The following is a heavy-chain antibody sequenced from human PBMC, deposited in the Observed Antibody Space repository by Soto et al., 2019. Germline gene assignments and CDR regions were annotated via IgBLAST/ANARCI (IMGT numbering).Heavy chain of an antibody. D-gene: IGHD5-18*01. CDR1: GGTFSSYA. V-gene: IGHV1-69*13. CDR2: IIPIFGTA. Sequence: ASVKVSCKASGGTFSSYAISWVRQARGQGLEWMGGIIPIFGTANYAQKFQGRVTITADESTSTAYMELSSLRSEDTAVYYCARRIDVDTAMVTDYYGMDVWGQGTTVTVS. CDR3: ARRIDVDTAMVTDYYGMDV. J-gene: IGHJ6*02.